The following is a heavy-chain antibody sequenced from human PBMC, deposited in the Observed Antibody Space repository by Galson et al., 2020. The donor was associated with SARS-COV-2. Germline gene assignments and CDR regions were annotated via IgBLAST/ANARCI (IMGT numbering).Heavy chain of an antibody. CDR3: ARDLGSLWFVDSRVCGY. V-gene: IGHV3-7*05. Sequence: GESLKISCAASGFTFSSYWKSWVRQAPGKGLEWVANIKQDGSEKYYVDSVKGRFTISRDNAKNSLYLQMNSRRAEDTAVYYCARDLGSLWFVDSRVCGYWGQGTLVTVSS. D-gene: IGHD3-10*01. J-gene: IGHJ4*02. CDR2: IKQDGSEK. CDR1: GFTFSSYW.